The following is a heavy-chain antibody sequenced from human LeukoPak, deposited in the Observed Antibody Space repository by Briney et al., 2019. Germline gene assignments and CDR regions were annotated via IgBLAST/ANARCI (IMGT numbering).Heavy chain of an antibody. CDR1: GYAFSSHP. CDR3: ARVPSGGPFDY. V-gene: IGHV1-18*01. Sequence: ASVKVSCKASGYAFSSHPVSWVRQAPGQGLEWMGWISAYNGNTNYAQRLQGRVTMTTDTSTSTVYMELRSLTSDDTAVYYCARVPSGGPFDYWGQGTLVTVSS. D-gene: IGHD2-15*01. CDR2: ISAYNGNT. J-gene: IGHJ4*02.